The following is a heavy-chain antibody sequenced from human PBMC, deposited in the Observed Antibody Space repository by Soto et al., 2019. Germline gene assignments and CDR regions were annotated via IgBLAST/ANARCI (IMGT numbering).Heavy chain of an antibody. CDR2: IWYDGSNK. D-gene: IGHD1-26*01. CDR1: GFTFSSYG. V-gene: IGHV3-33*01. Sequence: GGSLRLSCAASGFTFSSYGMHWVRQAPGKGLEWVAVIWYDGSNKYYADSVKGRFTISRDNSKNTLYLQMNSLRAEDTAVYYCARDGVPELLIPGWFDPWGQGTLVTVSS. CDR3: ARDGVPELLIPGWFDP. J-gene: IGHJ5*02.